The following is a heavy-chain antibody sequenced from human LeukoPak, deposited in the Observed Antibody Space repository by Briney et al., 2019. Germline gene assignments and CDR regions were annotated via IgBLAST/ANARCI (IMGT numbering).Heavy chain of an antibody. Sequence: GGSLRLSCAASGFAFSRFSMNWVRQAPGKGLEWVSSISRSSPFIAYADSVKGRFTISRDNANNLLYLQMNSLRAEDTAVYYCVSGDFYDSSGYYYYWGQGTLVTVSS. CDR1: GFAFSRFS. V-gene: IGHV3-21*06. J-gene: IGHJ4*02. CDR2: ISRSSPFI. CDR3: VSGDFYDSSGYYYY. D-gene: IGHD3-22*01.